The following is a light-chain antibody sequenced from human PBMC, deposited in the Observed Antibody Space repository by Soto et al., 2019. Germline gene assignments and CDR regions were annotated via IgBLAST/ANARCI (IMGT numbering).Light chain of an antibody. CDR3: NSYTSSSPHVV. CDR1: SSDDGDYNF. V-gene: IGLV2-14*01. Sequence: QSALTQPASVSGSPGQSITISCTGTSSDDGDYNFVSWYQQHPGKAPKFMIYNVNSRPSGISNRFSGSKSGNTASLTISGLQAEDEADYYCNSYTSSSPHVVFGGGTKLTVL. CDR2: NVN. J-gene: IGLJ2*01.